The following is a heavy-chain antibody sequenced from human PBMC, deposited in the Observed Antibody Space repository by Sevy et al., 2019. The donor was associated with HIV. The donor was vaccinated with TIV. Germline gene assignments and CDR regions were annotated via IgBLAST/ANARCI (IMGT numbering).Heavy chain of an antibody. V-gene: IGHV3-23*01. CDR2: LSFGCGKI. D-gene: IGHD2-8*01. Sequence: GGSLRLSCAASGFAFYDYSMSWIRQAPGKGLEWVATLSFGCGKINYADSVKGRFTFSRDNSKNSLYLQMDNLRVEDTALYYCAREGCTRPNDYWGQGTRVPVSS. CDR3: AREGCTRPNDY. CDR1: GFAFYDYS. J-gene: IGHJ4*02.